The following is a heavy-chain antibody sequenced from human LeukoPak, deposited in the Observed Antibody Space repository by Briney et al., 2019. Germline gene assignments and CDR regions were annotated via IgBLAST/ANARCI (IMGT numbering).Heavy chain of an antibody. V-gene: IGHV3-74*01. D-gene: IGHD3-10*01. CDR1: GFTFSSYW. J-gene: IGHJ4*02. CDR3: ARDPSILGSFDY. Sequence: GGSLRLSCAASGFTFSSYWMHWVRQAPGKGLVWVSRINSDGSSTSYANSVKGRSTISRDNAKNTLYLQMNSLRAEDTVVYYCARDPSILGSFDYWGQGTLVTVSS. CDR2: INSDGSST.